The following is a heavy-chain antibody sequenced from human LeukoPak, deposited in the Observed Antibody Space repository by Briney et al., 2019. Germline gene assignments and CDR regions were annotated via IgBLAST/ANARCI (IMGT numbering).Heavy chain of an antibody. J-gene: IGHJ4*02. Sequence: PSETLSLTCAVYGGSFSGYYWSWIRQPPGKGLEWIGEINHSGSTNYNPSLKSRVTISVDTSKNQFSLRLSSVTAADTAVYYCARGYLWLPYPPFGYWGQGTLVTVSS. CDR3: ARGYLWLPYPPFGY. V-gene: IGHV4-34*01. CDR2: INHSGST. CDR1: GGSFSGYY. D-gene: IGHD5-18*01.